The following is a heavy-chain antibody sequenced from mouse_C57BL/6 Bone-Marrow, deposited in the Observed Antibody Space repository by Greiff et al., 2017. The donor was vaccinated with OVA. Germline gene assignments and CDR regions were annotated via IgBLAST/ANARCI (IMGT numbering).Heavy chain of an antibody. V-gene: IGHV1-82*01. CDR2: IYPGDGDT. CDR1: GYAFSSSW. J-gene: IGHJ3*01. CDR3: ARRVTTVVAPFAY. Sequence: QVQLQQSGPELVKPGASVKISCKASGYAFSSSWMNWVKQRPGKGLEWIGRIYPGDGDTNYNGKFKGKATLTADKSSSTAYMQLSSLTSEDSAVYFCARRVTTVVAPFAYWGQGTLVTVSA. D-gene: IGHD1-1*01.